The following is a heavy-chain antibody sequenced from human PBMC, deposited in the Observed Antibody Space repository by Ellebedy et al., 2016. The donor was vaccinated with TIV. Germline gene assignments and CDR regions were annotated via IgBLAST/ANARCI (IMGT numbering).Heavy chain of an antibody. Sequence: AASVKVSCKASEYIFTGYYIHWVRQVSGQGLEWMGIINPRGGNTNYAQKFQGRVTMTRDTSTSTVYMDLSSLRSEDTAVYYCARDLEPRSLISYCYGMDVWGQGTTVTVSS. J-gene: IGHJ6*02. V-gene: IGHV1-46*01. CDR1: EYIFTGYY. D-gene: IGHD1-1*01. CDR2: INPRGGNT. CDR3: ARDLEPRSLISYCYGMDV.